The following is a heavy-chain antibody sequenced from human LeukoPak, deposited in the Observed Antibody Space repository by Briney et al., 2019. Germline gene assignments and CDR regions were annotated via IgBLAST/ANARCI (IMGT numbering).Heavy chain of an antibody. J-gene: IGHJ3*02. CDR3: ARLWGPFGGNSETDAFDI. CDR2: IYYSGDT. CDR1: GGSISSYY. V-gene: IGHV4-59*08. D-gene: IGHD4-23*01. Sequence: PSETLSLTCTVSGGSISSYYWSWIRQPPGKGLEWLGYIYYSGDTNYNPSLKSRVTISVDTSKNHFSLKLSSVTAADTAVYYCARLWGPFGGNSETDAFDIWGQGTMVTVSS.